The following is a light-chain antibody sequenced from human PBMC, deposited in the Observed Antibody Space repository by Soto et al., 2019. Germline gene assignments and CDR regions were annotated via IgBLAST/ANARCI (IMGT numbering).Light chain of an antibody. Sequence: DIQMTQSPSSLSASVGDRVTITCRVSQSISSYLHWYQQKPGKPPKLLIYAATNLQRGVPSSFSASGSGTDFTLTIRSLQPEDFSTYYRQQGASFPRTFGGGTKVDIK. CDR2: AAT. CDR1: QSISSY. V-gene: IGKV1-39*01. J-gene: IGKJ4*01. CDR3: QQGASFPRT.